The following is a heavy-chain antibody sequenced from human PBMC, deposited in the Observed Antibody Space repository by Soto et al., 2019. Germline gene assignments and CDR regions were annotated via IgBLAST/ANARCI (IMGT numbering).Heavy chain of an antibody. CDR1: GFTFSSYG. J-gene: IGHJ6*02. CDR2: ISYDGSSK. CDR3: AKDGEEGYCSSTSCLGGMDV. V-gene: IGHV3-30*18. D-gene: IGHD2-2*01. Sequence: GGSLRLSCAASGFTFSSYGMHWVRQAPGKGLEWVAVISYDGSSKYYADSVKGRFTISRDNSKNTLYLQMNSLRAEDTAVYYCAKDGEEGYCSSTSCLGGMDVWGQGTTVTVSS.